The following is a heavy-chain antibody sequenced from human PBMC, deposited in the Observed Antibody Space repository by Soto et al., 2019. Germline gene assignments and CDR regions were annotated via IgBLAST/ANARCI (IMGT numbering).Heavy chain of an antibody. J-gene: IGHJ4*02. D-gene: IGHD3-22*01. V-gene: IGHV3-23*01. CDR1: GFTFSSHA. Sequence: PGGSLRLSCAASGFTFSSHAMSWVRQAPGKGLEWVSAISGSGGSTYYADSVKGRFTISRDNSKNTLYLQMISLRAEDTAVYYCAQNYDSSGDFDVYWGQGTLVTVSS. CDR3: AQNYDSSGDFDVY. CDR2: ISGSGGST.